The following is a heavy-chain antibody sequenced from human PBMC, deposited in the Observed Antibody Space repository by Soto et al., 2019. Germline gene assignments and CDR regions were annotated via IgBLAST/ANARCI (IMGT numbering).Heavy chain of an antibody. J-gene: IGHJ4*02. D-gene: IGHD6-13*01. CDR1: GGSISSGGYY. Sequence: PSETLSLTCTVSGGSISSGGYYWSWIRQHPGKGLEWIGYIYYSGSTYYNPSLKSRVTISVDTSKNQFSLKLSSVTAADTAVYYCARVDSRRSSSCPIDYWGQGTLVTVSS. CDR2: IYYSGST. V-gene: IGHV4-31*03. CDR3: ARVDSRRSSSCPIDY.